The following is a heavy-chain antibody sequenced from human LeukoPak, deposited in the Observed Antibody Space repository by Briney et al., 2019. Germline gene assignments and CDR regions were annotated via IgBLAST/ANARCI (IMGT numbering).Heavy chain of an antibody. CDR1: GFTFSSYN. V-gene: IGHV3-21*01. D-gene: IGHD6-13*01. J-gene: IGHJ6*02. CDR2: ISSSSTHI. Sequence: GGSLRPSCAASGFTFSSYNMHWVRQAPGKGLEWVSSISSSSTHIYYADFLKGRSTISRDNAKNSLYLQVNSLRAEDTSVYYCARSASSSWYGLDVWGQGTTVTVSS. CDR3: ARSASSSWYGLDV.